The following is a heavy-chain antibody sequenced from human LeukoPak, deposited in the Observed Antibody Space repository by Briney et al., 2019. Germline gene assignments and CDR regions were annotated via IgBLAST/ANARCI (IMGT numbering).Heavy chain of an antibody. CDR3: ARGGHDYVWGSFLYCFDY. D-gene: IGHD3-16*01. J-gene: IGHJ4*02. V-gene: IGHV3-53*01. CDR1: GFTVSSNY. CDR2: IYSGGST. Sequence: GGSQRLSCAASGFTVSSNYMSWVRQAPGKGLEWVSVIYSGGSTYYADSVKGRFTISRDNSKNTLYLQMNSLRAEDTAVYYCARGGHDYVWGSFLYCFDYWGQGTLVTVSS.